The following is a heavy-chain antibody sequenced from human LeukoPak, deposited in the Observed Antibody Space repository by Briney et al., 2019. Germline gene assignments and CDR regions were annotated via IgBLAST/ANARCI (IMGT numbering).Heavy chain of an antibody. CDR2: IWYDGSNK. CDR3: ARDLYFYYDSSGYLPSY. V-gene: IGHV3-33*01. Sequence: RGSLRLSCAASGFTFSSYGMHWVRQAPGKGLEWVAVIWYDGSNKYYADSVKGRFTISRDNSKNTLYLQMNSLRAEDTAVYYCARDLYFYYDSSGYLPSYWGQGTLVTVSS. CDR1: GFTFSSYG. J-gene: IGHJ4*02. D-gene: IGHD3-22*01.